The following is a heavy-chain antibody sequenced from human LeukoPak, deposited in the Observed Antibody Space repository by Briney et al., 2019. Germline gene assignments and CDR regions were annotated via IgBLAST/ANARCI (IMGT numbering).Heavy chain of an antibody. CDR2: IYYSGST. V-gene: IGHV4-39*07. J-gene: IGHJ5*02. D-gene: IGHD3-10*01. CDR3: ARGGGWFDP. Sequence: PSETPSLTCTVSGGSISSSSYYWGWIRHPPGKGLEWIGSIYYSGSTYYNPSLKSRVTISVDTSKNQFSLKLSSVTAADTAVYYCARGGGWFDPWDQGTLVTVSS. CDR1: GGSISSSSYY.